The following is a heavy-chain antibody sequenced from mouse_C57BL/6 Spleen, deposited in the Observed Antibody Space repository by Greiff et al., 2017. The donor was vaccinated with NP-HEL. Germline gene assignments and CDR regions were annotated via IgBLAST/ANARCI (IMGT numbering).Heavy chain of an antibody. V-gene: IGHV1-61*01. CDR1: GYTFTSYW. J-gene: IGHJ2*01. CDR3: ARGVYGSSLDY. D-gene: IGHD1-1*01. Sequence: VQLQQPGAELVRPGSSVKLSCKASGYTFTSYWMDWVKQRPGQGLEWIGNIYPSDSETHYNQKFKDKATLTVDKSSSTAYMQLSSLTSEDSAGYYCARGVYGSSLDYWGQGTTLTVSS. CDR2: IYPSDSET.